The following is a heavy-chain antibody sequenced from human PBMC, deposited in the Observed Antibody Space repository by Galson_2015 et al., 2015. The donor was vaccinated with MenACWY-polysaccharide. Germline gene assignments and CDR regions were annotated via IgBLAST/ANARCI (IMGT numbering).Heavy chain of an antibody. V-gene: IGHV3-9*01. D-gene: IGHD6-6*01. J-gene: IGHJ4*02. CDR3: AKDKQLVISGPMDY. Sequence: SLRLSCAASGFTFDDYAMHWVRQAPGKGLEWVSGISWNSGSIGYADSVKGRFTISRDNAKNSLYLQMNSLRAEDTALYYCAKDKQLVISGPMDYWGQGTLVTVSS. CDR2: ISWNSGSI. CDR1: GFTFDDYA.